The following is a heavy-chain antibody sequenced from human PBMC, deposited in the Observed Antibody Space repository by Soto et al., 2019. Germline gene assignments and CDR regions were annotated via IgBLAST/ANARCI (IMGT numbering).Heavy chain of an antibody. CDR3: ARSALTTVTTSGFDY. D-gene: IGHD4-17*01. CDR2: INHSGST. J-gene: IGHJ4*02. Sequence: KPSETLSLTCAVYGGSFSGYYWSWIRQPPGKGLEWIGEINHSGSTNYNPSLKSRVTISVDTSKNQFSLKLSSVTAADTAVYYCARSALTTVTTSGFDYWGQGTLVTVSS. CDR1: GGSFSGYY. V-gene: IGHV4-34*01.